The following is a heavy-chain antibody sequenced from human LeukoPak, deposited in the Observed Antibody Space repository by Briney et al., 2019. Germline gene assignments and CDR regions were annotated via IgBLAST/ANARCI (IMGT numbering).Heavy chain of an antibody. J-gene: IGHJ4*02. Sequence: GGSLRLSCAASGFTFSSYSMNWVCQAPGKGLEWVSYISSSSSTIYYADSVKGRFTISRDNAKNSLYLQMNSLRDEDTAVYYCAREPLYGSGSYSFDYWGQGTLVTVSS. CDR2: ISSSSSTI. CDR1: GFTFSSYS. CDR3: AREPLYGSGSYSFDY. V-gene: IGHV3-48*02. D-gene: IGHD3-10*01.